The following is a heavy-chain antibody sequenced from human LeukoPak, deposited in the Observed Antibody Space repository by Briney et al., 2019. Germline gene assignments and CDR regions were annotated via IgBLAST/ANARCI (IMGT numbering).Heavy chain of an antibody. V-gene: IGHV4-34*01. CDR1: GGSFSGYY. D-gene: IGHD3-10*01. Sequence: SETLSLTCAVYGGSFSGYYWSWIRQPPGKGLEWIGEINHSGSTNYNPSLKSRVTISVDTSKNQFSLKLSSVTAADTAVYYCVRVVRVPAAVRRTLDYWGQGTLVTVSS. CDR3: VRVVRVPAAVRRTLDY. J-gene: IGHJ4*02. CDR2: INHSGST.